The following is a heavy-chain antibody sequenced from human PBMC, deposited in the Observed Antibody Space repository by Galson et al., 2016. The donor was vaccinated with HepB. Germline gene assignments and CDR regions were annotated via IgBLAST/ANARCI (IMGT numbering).Heavy chain of an antibody. Sequence: SVKVSCKASGYSFTSHDINWVRQATGQGLEWMGWMNPNNGNTGYAQKFQGRVTMTRNTSISTVYMELSSLRSEDTARYYCARGDYVMDVWGQGTTVTVFS. J-gene: IGHJ6*02. CDR2: MNPNNGNT. CDR3: ARGDYVMDV. V-gene: IGHV1-8*01. CDR1: GYSFTSHD.